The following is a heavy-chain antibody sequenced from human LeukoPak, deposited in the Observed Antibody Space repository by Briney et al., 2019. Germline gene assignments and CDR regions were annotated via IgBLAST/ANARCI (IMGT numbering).Heavy chain of an antibody. V-gene: IGHV1-18*01. CDR1: GYTFTSYG. Sequence: ASVKVSYKASGYTFTSYGSSWVRQAPGQGLEWMGWISAYNGNTNYAQKLQGRVTMTTDTSTSTAYMELRSLRSDDTAVYYCARGIAAAGTKTFDYWGQGTLVTVSS. CDR2: ISAYNGNT. CDR3: ARGIAAAGTKTFDY. J-gene: IGHJ4*02. D-gene: IGHD6-13*01.